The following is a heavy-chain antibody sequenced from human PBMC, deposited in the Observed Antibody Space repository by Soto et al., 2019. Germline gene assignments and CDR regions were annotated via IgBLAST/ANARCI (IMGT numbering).Heavy chain of an antibody. CDR1: GGSISSSNW. D-gene: IGHD3-10*01. J-gene: IGHJ6*02. Sequence: QVKLQESGPGLVKPSGTLSLSCAVSGGSISSSNWWTWVRQPPGKGLEWIGEIYHSGSTNYNPSLESRVTISVDTSKNQFSLKLTSVTAADTAVYYCAHSLRSFYYFGLDVWGQGTTVTVSS. V-gene: IGHV4-4*02. CDR3: AHSLRSFYYFGLDV. CDR2: IYHSGST.